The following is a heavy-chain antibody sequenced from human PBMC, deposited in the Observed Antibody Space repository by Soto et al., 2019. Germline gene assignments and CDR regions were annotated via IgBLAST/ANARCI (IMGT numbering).Heavy chain of an antibody. Sequence: WGSLRLSCAASGFTFSSYEMNWVRQAPGKGLEWVSYISISVSTIYYADSVKGRFTISRDNAKNSLYLQMNSLRAEDTAVYYCASPPYGSGNLGWGREIWGKGNTVIVSS. CDR2: ISISVSTI. J-gene: IGHJ6*04. CDR3: ASPPYGSGNLGWGREI. CDR1: GFTFSSYE. V-gene: IGHV3-48*03. D-gene: IGHD3-10*01.